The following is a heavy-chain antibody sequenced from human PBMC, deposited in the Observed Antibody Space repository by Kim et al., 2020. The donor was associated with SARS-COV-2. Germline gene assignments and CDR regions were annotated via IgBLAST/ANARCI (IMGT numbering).Heavy chain of an antibody. CDR3: ARQRWSYGGTYHYYYGMDV. CDR1: GYSFTSYW. CDR2: IYPGDSDT. V-gene: IGHV5-51*01. D-gene: IGHD1-26*01. J-gene: IGHJ6*02. Sequence: GESLKISCKGSGYSFTSYWIGWVRQMPGKGLEWMGIIYPGDSDTRYSPSFQGQVTISADKSISTAYLQWSSLKASDTAMYYCARQRWSYGGTYHYYYGMDVWGQGTTVTVSS.